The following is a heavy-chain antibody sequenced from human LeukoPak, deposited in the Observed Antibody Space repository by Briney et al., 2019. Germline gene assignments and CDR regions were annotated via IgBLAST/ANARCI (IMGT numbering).Heavy chain of an antibody. Sequence: KCGESLKISCKASGYSFTSQWIGWVRQMPGKGLEWMGYIYPADSDTRYSPSFQGQVTISADKSVSTAYLQWSSLKASDTAMYYCARPPQVGVPDYWGQGTLVTVSS. D-gene: IGHD1-26*01. J-gene: IGHJ4*02. CDR2: IYPADSDT. V-gene: IGHV5-51*01. CDR3: ARPPQVGVPDY. CDR1: GYSFTSQW.